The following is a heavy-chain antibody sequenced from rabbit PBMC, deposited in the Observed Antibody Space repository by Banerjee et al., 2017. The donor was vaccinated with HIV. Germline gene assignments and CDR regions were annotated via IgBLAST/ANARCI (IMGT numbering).Heavy chain of an antibody. J-gene: IGHJ3*01. V-gene: IGHV1S40*01. D-gene: IGHD4-1*01. CDR2: IDTNDGDT. CDR3: ARDLTDAIGWNFGW. CDR1: GFSFSSNW. Sequence: QSLEESGGDLVKPGASLTLTCTASGFSFSSNWICWVRQAPGKGLEWIACIDTNDGDTDYANWPKGRFTISKTSSTTVTLQMTSLTAADTATYFCARDLTDAIGWNFGWWGQGTLRHRL.